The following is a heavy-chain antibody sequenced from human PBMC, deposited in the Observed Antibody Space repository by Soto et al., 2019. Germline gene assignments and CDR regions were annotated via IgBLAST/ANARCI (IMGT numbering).Heavy chain of an antibody. J-gene: IGHJ6*02. D-gene: IGHD3-9*01. CDR1: GYTFTSYG. V-gene: IGHV1-18*01. CDR3: ARVGRYYDILTGYWPGGMDV. CDR2: ISAYNGNT. Sequence: QVQLVQSGAEVKKPGASVKVSCKASGYTFTSYGISWVRQAPGQGLEWMGWISAYNGNTTYAQKLQGRVTMTTDTSTSTAYMELRSLRSDDTAVYYCARVGRYYDILTGYWPGGMDVWGQGTTVTVSS.